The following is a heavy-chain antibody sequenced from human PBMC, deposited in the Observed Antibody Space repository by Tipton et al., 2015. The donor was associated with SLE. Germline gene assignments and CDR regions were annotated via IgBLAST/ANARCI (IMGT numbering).Heavy chain of an antibody. V-gene: IGHV4-34*01. J-gene: IGHJ6*03. D-gene: IGHD3-3*01. CDR3: AIEMSAYDFWSGGDRYYYMDV. Sequence: TLSLTCAVYGGSFSGYYWSWIRQPPGKGLEWIGEINHSGSTNYNPSLKRRVTISVDTSKNQFSLKLSSVTAADTAVYYCAIEMSAYDFWSGGDRYYYMDVWGKGTTVAVSS. CDR2: INHSGST. CDR1: GGSFSGYY.